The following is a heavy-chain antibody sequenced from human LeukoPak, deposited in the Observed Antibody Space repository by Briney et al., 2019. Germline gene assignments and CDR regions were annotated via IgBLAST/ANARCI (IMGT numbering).Heavy chain of an antibody. Sequence: PGGSLRLSCAASGFTFSNYEMNWVRQAPGKGLEWISYISPSGSTIYYADSVRGRFTISRDSAMNSLYLQMNSLRAEDTAVYYCASVVLTSLGFDYWGQGTLVTVSS. D-gene: IGHD6-6*01. CDR1: GFTFSNYE. V-gene: IGHV3-48*03. J-gene: IGHJ4*02. CDR2: ISPSGSTI. CDR3: ASVVLTSLGFDY.